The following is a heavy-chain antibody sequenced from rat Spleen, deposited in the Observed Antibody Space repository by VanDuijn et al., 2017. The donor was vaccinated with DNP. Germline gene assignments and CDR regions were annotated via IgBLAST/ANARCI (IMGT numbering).Heavy chain of an antibody. CDR3: ATDYGSLDY. CDR2: IFYAGTTT. CDR1: GFTFSDYN. V-gene: IGHV5S10*01. Sequence: EVQLVESGGGLVQAGRSLKLSCAASGFTFSDYNMAWVRQAPKKGLEWVATIFYAGTTTYYRGSVKGRFTISRDNANGTLYLQMDSLRSEDTATYYCATDYGSLDYWGQGVMVTVSS. D-gene: IGHD1-3*01. J-gene: IGHJ2*01.